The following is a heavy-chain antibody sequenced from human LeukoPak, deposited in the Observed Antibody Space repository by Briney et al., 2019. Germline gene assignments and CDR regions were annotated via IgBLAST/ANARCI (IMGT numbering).Heavy chain of an antibody. J-gene: IGHJ4*02. Sequence: GGSLRLSCAASGFTVSSNYMSWVRQAPGKGLEWFQVIYSGGSTYYADSVKGRFTISRDNSKNTLYLQMNSLRAEDTAVYYCARGYCSSTSCVWGGFDYWGQGTLVTVSS. CDR3: ARGYCSSTSCVWGGFDY. D-gene: IGHD2-2*01. V-gene: IGHV3-53*01. CDR2: IYSGGST. CDR1: GFTVSSNY.